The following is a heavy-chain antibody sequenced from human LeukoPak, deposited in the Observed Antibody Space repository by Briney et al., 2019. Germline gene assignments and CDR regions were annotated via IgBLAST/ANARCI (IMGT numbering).Heavy chain of an antibody. V-gene: IGHV3-11*04. CDR1: GFTFSDYY. J-gene: IGHJ4*02. CDR3: ARGAGYYDSSGYYPYYFDY. Sequence: GGSLRLSCAASGFTFSDYYMSWIRQAPGKGLEWVSYISSSGSTIYYADSVKGRFTISRDNAKNSLYLQMNSLRAEDTAVYYCARGAGYYDSSGYYPYYFDYWGQGTLVTVSS. D-gene: IGHD3-22*01. CDR2: ISSSGSTI.